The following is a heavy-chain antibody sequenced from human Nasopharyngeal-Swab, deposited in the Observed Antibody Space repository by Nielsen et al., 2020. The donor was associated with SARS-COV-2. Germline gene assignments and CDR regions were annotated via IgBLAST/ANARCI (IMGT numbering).Heavy chain of an antibody. J-gene: IGHJ4*02. D-gene: IGHD3-22*01. Sequence: GESLKISCAASGFTFSDYYMTWVRQAPGKGLEWVSSISSSSSYIHYADSVKGRFTISRDNAKNSLYLQMNSLRAEDTALYYCARETYYYDTSGYYLYYFDYWGQGTLVTVSS. CDR1: GFTFSDYY. V-gene: IGHV3-21*01. CDR3: ARETYYYDTSGYYLYYFDY. CDR2: ISSSSSYI.